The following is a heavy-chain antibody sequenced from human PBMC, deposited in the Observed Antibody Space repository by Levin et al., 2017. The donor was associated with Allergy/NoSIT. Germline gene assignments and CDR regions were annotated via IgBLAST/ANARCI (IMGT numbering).Heavy chain of an antibody. CDR3: AKGHGASYGYDTFYYYGLDG. D-gene: IGHD5-18*01. V-gene: IGHV3-30*18. J-gene: IGHJ6*02. CDR1: GFVFSGYD. Sequence: GGSLRLSCAASGFVFSGYDMHWVRQAPGKGLEWVAGMSYDGSKKYYVDSVKGRFTMARDNSKNTLYLQMNSLRVEDTAVYYCAKGHGASYGYDTFYYYGLDGWGQGTTVTVYS. CDR2: MSYDGSKK.